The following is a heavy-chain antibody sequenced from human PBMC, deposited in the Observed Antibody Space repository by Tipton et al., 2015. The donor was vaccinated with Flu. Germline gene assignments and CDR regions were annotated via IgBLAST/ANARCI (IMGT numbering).Heavy chain of an antibody. V-gene: IGHV1-46*01. D-gene: IGHD3-9*01. Sequence: QLVQSGAEVKKPGASVKVSCKASGYTFTSYYMHWVRQAPGQGLEWMGIINPSGGSTSYAQKFQGRVTMTRDTSTSTVYMELSSLRSEDTAVYYCVRDGSYYDILTGQYYFDYWGQGTLVTVSS. CDR3: VRDGSYYDILTGQYYFDY. CDR1: GYTFTSYY. CDR2: INPSGGST. J-gene: IGHJ4*02.